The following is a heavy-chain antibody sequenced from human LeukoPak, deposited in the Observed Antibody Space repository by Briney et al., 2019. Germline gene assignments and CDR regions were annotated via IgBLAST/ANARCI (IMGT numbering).Heavy chain of an antibody. V-gene: IGHV4-4*02. CDR2: IYHSGST. CDR3: ARARIAAAGTRWFDP. CDR1: GGSISSSNW. J-gene: IGHJ5*02. Sequence: PSGTLSLTCAVSGGSISSSNWWSWVRQPPGKGLEWIGEIYHSGSTNYNPSLKSRVTISVDTSKNQFSLKLSSVTAADTAVYYCARARIAAAGTRWFDPWGQGTLVTVSS. D-gene: IGHD6-13*01.